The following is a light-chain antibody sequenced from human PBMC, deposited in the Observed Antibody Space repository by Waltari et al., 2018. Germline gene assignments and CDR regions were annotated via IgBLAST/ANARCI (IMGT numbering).Light chain of an antibody. CDR1: QRGSSNY. J-gene: IGKJ1*01. V-gene: IGKV3-20*01. CDR3: QQYGSSPWT. CDR2: GAS. Sequence: EIVLTQSPGTLSLSPGERATLSCRASQRGSSNYLAWYQQKPGQAPRLLIYGASSRATGIPDMFSGSGSGTDFTLTISRLEPEDFAVYFCQQYGSSPWTFGQGTKVEIK.